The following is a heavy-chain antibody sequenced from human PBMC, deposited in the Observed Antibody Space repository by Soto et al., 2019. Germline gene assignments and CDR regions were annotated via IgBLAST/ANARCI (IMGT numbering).Heavy chain of an antibody. V-gene: IGHV1-18*01. CDR1: GYTFTSYG. CDR2: ISPYNGNT. CDR3: ARDGCTNGVCYLSY. J-gene: IGHJ4*02. Sequence: ASVKVSCKASGYTFTSYGISWVRQAPGQGLEWMGWISPYNGNTNFAQKVQGRVTMTTDTSTSTAYMELRSLRSDDTAVYYCARDGCTNGVCYLSYWGQGTLVTVYS. D-gene: IGHD2-8*01.